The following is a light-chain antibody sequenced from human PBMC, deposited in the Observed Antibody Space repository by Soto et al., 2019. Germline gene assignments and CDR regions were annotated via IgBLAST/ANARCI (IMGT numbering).Light chain of an antibody. J-gene: IGKJ3*01. Sequence: EIVLTQSPATLSLSPGEIATLSCRASQSVSSYLAWYQQKPGQAPRLLIYDSSNRATGIPARFSGSGSGTDFTLTISSLEPEDFAVYYSQQRSNXPFTCGPRTKVXI. CDR2: DSS. CDR1: QSVSSY. CDR3: QQRSNXPFT. V-gene: IGKV3-11*01.